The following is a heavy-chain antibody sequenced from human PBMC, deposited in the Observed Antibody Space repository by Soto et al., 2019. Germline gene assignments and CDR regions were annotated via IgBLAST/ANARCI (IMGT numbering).Heavy chain of an antibody. J-gene: IGHJ4*02. D-gene: IGHD3-16*02. CDR2: IRSKAYGGTT. Sequence: GGSLRLSCTASGFTFGDYAMSWFRQAPGKGLEWVGFIRSKAYGGTTEYAAAVKGRFTISRDDSKSIAYLQMNSLKTEDTAVYYCTRDGATHYDYIWGSYRQIAYYFDYWGQGTLVTVSS. CDR1: GFTFGDYA. CDR3: TRDGATHYDYIWGSYRQIAYYFDY. V-gene: IGHV3-49*03.